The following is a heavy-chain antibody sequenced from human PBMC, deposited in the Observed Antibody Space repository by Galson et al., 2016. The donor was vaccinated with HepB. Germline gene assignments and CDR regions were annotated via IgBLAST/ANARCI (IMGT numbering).Heavy chain of an antibody. J-gene: IGHJ6*02. Sequence: SLRLSCAASGFTFSNTWMSWVRQAPGKGLECVGRSKSKNDGGTIDYAAPVKGRFTISRDDSQSTLYLQMNSLKTENTAVYYCHVHPSYHYGVDVWGQGTTVTVSS. CDR3: HVHPSYHYGVDV. D-gene: IGHD1-1*01. CDR2: SKSKNDGGTI. CDR1: GFTFSNTW. V-gene: IGHV3-15*01.